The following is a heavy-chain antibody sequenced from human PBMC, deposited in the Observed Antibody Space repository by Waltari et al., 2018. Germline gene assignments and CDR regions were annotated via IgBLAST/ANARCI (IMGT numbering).Heavy chain of an antibody. Sequence: QLQLQESGPGLVKPSETLSLTYTVSGGSISSSSYYWGWIRQPPGKGLEWIGSIYYSGSTYYNPSLKSRVTISVDTSKNQFSLKLSSVTAADTAVYYCARDDSSSRWFDPWGQGTLVTVSS. CDR2: IYYSGST. V-gene: IGHV4-39*07. CDR1: GGSISSSSYY. D-gene: IGHD6-6*01. J-gene: IGHJ5*02. CDR3: ARDDSSSRWFDP.